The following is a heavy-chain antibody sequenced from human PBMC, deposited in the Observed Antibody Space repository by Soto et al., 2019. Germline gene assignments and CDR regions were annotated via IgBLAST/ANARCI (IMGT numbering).Heavy chain of an antibody. V-gene: IGHV3-15*07. D-gene: IGHD1-1*01. CDR1: GFTFGDPP. J-gene: IGHJ4*01. CDR3: VAGHNTRGAQPFDY. CDR2: LRSKTDGGAT. Sequence: EVQLVQSGGDLVKPGGSLRLSCAASGFTFGDPPLNWVRQAPGKGLEWVGRLRSKTDGGATDFAAAVRGRFTISRDASTNTLSLQMDSLKTEDTAVYYCVAGHNTRGAQPFDYWGQGTLVTVSS.